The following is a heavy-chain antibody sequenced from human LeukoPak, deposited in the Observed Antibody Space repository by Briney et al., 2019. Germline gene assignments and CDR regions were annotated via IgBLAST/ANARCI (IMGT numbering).Heavy chain of an antibody. J-gene: IGHJ4*02. CDR2: INPNSGGT. V-gene: IGHV1-2*06. Sequence: ASLKVSCKASGYTFTGYYMHWVRQAPGQGLEWMGRINPNSGGTNYAQKFQGRVTMTRDTSISTAYMELSRLRSDDTAVYYCARGPRGIFGVVIRYYFDYWGQGTLVTVSS. D-gene: IGHD3-3*01. CDR3: ARGPRGIFGVVIRYYFDY. CDR1: GYTFTGYY.